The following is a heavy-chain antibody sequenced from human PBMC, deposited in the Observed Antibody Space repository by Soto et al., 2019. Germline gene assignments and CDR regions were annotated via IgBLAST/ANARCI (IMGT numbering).Heavy chain of an antibody. D-gene: IGHD3-16*01. J-gene: IGHJ6*02. CDR3: ARRGRIIDYYGMDV. CDR1: GGSISSSSYY. Sequence: QLQLQESGPGLVKPSETLSLTCTVSGGSISSSSYYWGWIRQPPGKGLEWIGSIYYSGSTYYNPSLKSRVTISVDTSKNQFSLKLSSVPAADTAVYYCARRGRIIDYYGMDVWGQGTTVTVSS. CDR2: IYYSGST. V-gene: IGHV4-39*01.